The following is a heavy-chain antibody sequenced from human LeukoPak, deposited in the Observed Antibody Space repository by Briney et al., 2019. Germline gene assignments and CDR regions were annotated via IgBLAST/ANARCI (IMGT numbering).Heavy chain of an antibody. CDR3: ARWVVSLVAFDI. J-gene: IGHJ3*02. V-gene: IGHV4-59*01. CDR2: IYYSGST. D-gene: IGHD6-6*01. Sequence: SETLSLTCTVSGGSISSYYWSWIRQPPGKGLEWIGYIYYSGSTKYNPSLKSRVTISVDTSKNQFSLKLTSVTAADTAVYYRARWVVSLVAFDIWGQGAMVTVSS. CDR1: GGSISSYY.